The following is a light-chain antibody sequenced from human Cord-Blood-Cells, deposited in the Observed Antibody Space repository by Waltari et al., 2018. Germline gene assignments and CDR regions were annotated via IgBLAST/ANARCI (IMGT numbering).Light chain of an antibody. CDR2: EGS. V-gene: IGLV2-23*01. CDR3: CSYAGSSTLV. CDR1: SSDVGSYNL. Sequence: QSALTQPASVSGSPGQSITISCTGTSSDVGSYNLVSRYQQHPGKAPKLMIYEGSKRPSGVSNRFSGSKSGNTASLTISGLQAEDEADDYCCSYAGSSTLVFGGGTKLTVL. J-gene: IGLJ2*01.